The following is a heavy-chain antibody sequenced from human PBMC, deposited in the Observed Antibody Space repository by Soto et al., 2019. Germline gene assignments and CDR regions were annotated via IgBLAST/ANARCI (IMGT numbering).Heavy chain of an antibody. V-gene: IGHV3-48*01. CDR3: ALDPNYYYTLHY. D-gene: IGHD3-22*01. Sequence: EVQLVESGGGLVQPGGSLRLSCAASGFTFSSYSMNWVRQAPGKGLEWVSYISSSSSTIYYADSVKGRFTISRDNAKNSLYLQINSLRAEDTAVYYCALDPNYYYTLHYWCQGTLVTVSS. CDR1: GFTFSSYS. CDR2: ISSSSSTI. J-gene: IGHJ4*02.